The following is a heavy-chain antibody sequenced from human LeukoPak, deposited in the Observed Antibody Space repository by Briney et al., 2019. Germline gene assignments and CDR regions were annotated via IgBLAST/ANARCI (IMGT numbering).Heavy chain of an antibody. V-gene: IGHV4-34*01. CDR1: GGSFSGYY. Sequence: SETLSLTCAVYGGSFSGYYWSWIRQPPGKGLEWIGEINHSGSTNYNPSLKCRVTISVDTSKNQFSLKLSSVTAADTAVYYCARGTVATIRTFDYWGQGTLVTVSS. CDR3: ARGTVATIRTFDY. D-gene: IGHD5-24*01. CDR2: INHSGST. J-gene: IGHJ4*02.